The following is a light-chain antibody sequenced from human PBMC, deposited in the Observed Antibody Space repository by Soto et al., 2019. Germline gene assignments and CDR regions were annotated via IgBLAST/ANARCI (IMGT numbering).Light chain of an antibody. CDR2: GVS. Sequence: DIQMTQSPSSVYASVGDRVTIACRASQGISSWLAWNQQKPGKAPKLLIYGVSNLQSGVPSRFSGSGSASDFTLTISSLRPEDFATYYCQRGNSVPITFGQGKRLEIK. CDR1: QGISSW. CDR3: QRGNSVPIT. J-gene: IGKJ5*01. V-gene: IGKV1-12*01.